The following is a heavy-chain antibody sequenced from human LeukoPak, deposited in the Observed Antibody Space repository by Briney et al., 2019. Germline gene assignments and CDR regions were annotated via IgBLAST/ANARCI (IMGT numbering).Heavy chain of an antibody. CDR3: ARGGSSGWDYFDY. CDR1: GGSVSGYY. CDR2: ITHSGST. Sequence: SDTVSLTCAVYGGSVSGYYGSWIRQPPEKGLEWLSEITHSGSTNYNPSLKSRVTISVDTSKTRFSLRLSSVTAADTAVYYCARGGSSGWDYFDYWGQGTLVTVSS. J-gene: IGHJ4*02. V-gene: IGHV4-34*01. D-gene: IGHD6-19*01.